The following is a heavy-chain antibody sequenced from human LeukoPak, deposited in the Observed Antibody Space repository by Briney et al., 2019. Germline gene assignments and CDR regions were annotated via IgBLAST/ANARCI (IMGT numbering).Heavy chain of an antibody. CDR2: ISAYNGNT. Sequence: ASVKVSCKASGYAFTSYGISWVRQAPGQGLEWMGWISAYNGNTNYAQKLQGRVTMTTDTSTSTAYMELRSLRSDDTAVYYCARDRAVTYDILTGYLFDYWGQGTLVTVSS. D-gene: IGHD3-9*01. CDR3: ARDRAVTYDILTGYLFDY. V-gene: IGHV1-18*04. CDR1: GYAFTSYG. J-gene: IGHJ4*02.